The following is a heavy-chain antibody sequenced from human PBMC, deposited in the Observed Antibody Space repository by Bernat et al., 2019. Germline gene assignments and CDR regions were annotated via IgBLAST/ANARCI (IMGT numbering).Heavy chain of an antibody. CDR1: GFTFSSYG. CDR3: ARDGGSLGAAYYMDV. CDR2: IWYDGSNK. J-gene: IGHJ6*03. D-gene: IGHD3-16*01. V-gene: IGHV3-33*01. Sequence: QVQLVESGGGVVQPGRSLRLSCAASGFTFSSYGMHWVRQAPGKGLEWVAVIWYDGSNKYYADSVKCRFTISRDNSKNTLYLQMNSLRAEDTAVYYGARDGGSLGAAYYMDVWGKGTTVTVSS.